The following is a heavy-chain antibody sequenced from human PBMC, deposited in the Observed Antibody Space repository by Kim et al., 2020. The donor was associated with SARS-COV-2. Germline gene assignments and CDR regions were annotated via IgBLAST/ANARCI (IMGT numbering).Heavy chain of an antibody. V-gene: IGHV1-18*04. CDR1: GYTFTSYG. Sequence: ASVKVSCKASGYTFTSYGLSWVRQAPGQGLEWMGWISAYNGNTNYAQNFQGRVTMTTDTSTSTAYMELRRLRSDDTAVYYCASSVIAAAGPTYGSGWYWFDPWGQGTLVTVSS. D-gene: IGHD6-13*01. CDR3: ASSVIAAAGPTYGSGWYWFDP. J-gene: IGHJ5*02. CDR2: ISAYNGNT.